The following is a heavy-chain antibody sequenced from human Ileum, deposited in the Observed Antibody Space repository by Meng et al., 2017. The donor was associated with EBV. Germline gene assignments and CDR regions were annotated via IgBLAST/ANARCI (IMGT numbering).Heavy chain of an antibody. D-gene: IGHD6-25*01. CDR2: FNPNPGQP. V-gene: IGHV7-4-1*02. CDR1: GYTFTTYG. Sequence: VFPSGSELKNPGASVMFSWHAYGYTFTTYGMKWLRQAPGQGIEWMGWFNPNPGQPTYAQGLTGRFVFSLDTSVSTAYLQISSLKAEDTAVYYCARDSEAADYWGQGTLVTVSS. J-gene: IGHJ4*02. CDR3: ARDSEAADY.